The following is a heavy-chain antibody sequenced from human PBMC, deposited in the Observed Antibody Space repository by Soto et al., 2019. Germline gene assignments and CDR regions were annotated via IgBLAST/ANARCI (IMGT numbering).Heavy chain of an antibody. CDR1: GFTFSSYG. CDR3: AKDYNTAMAITYYGMDV. CDR2: ISYDGSNK. V-gene: IGHV3-30*18. J-gene: IGHJ6*02. Sequence: SLRLSCAASGFTFSSYGXXXVRQAPGKGLEWVAVISYDGSNKYYADSVKGRFTISRDNSKNTLYLQMNSLRAEDTAVYYCAKDYNTAMAITYYGMDVWGQGTTVTVSS. D-gene: IGHD5-18*01.